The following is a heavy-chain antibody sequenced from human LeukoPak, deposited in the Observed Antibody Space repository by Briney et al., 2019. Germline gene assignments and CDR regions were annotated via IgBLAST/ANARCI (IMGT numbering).Heavy chain of an antibody. V-gene: IGHV4-34*01. CDR3: ARVPDYYDSSGYYYFDY. CDR1: GGSFSGYY. J-gene: IGHJ4*02. Sequence: SETLSLTCAVYGGSFSGYYWSWIRQPPGKGLEWIGEINHSGSTNYNPSLKSRVTISVDTSKNQFSLKLSSVTAADTAVYYCARVPDYYDSSGYYYFDYWGQGTLVTVSS. CDR2: INHSGST. D-gene: IGHD3-22*01.